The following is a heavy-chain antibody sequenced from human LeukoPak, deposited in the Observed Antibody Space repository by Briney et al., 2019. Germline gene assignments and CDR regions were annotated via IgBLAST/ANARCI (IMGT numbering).Heavy chain of an antibody. CDR3: AKRGSSVNATPRDYFDY. CDR1: GFTFSSYA. CDR2: ISGSGDST. Sequence: GGSLGLSCAASGFTFSSYAMSWVRQAPGKGLEWVSVISGSGDSTYYADSVKGRFTISRDNSKNTLYLQMNSLRAEDTAVYFCAKRGSSVNATPRDYFDYWGQGNLVTVSS. D-gene: IGHD2-15*01. J-gene: IGHJ4*02. V-gene: IGHV3-23*01.